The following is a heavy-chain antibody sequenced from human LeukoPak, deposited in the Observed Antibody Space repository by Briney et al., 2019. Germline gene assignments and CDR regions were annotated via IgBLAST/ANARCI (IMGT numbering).Heavy chain of an antibody. Sequence: ASVKVSCKASGYTFTGYYMHWVRQAPGQGLEWMGWINPNSGGTNYAQKFQGRVTMTRDASISTAYMELSRLRSEDTAVYYCARDPLPYYYDSSGYYSRRRDNWFDPWGQGTLVTVSS. CDR3: ARDPLPYYYDSSGYYSRRRDNWFDP. J-gene: IGHJ5*02. CDR1: GYTFTGYY. CDR2: INPNSGGT. V-gene: IGHV1-2*02. D-gene: IGHD3-22*01.